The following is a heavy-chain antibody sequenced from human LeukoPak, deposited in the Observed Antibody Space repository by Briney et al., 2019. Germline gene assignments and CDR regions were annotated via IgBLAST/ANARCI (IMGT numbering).Heavy chain of an antibody. J-gene: IGHJ4*02. V-gene: IGHV3-74*01. CDR3: ARAMGGSNDF. CDR1: GFTFSNYW. Sequence: GGSLRLSCAGSGFTFSNYWVHWVRQAPGKGLVWVSRINIDGSRTDYADSVRGRFTISRDSAKNTLSLQMNSLTAEDTAVYYCARAMGGSNDFWGQGTLVTVSS. D-gene: IGHD4-11*01. CDR2: INIDGSRT.